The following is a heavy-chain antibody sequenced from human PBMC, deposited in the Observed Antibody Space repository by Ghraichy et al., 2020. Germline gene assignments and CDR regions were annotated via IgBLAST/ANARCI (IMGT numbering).Heavy chain of an antibody. D-gene: IGHD3-22*01. Sequence: SETLSLTCTVSGGSISSYYWSWIRQPPGKGLEWIGYIYYSGSTNYNPSLKSRVTISVDTSKNQFSLKLSSVTAADTAVYYCARGTDYYDSSGSPRFDYWGQGTLVTVSS. CDR1: GGSISSYY. CDR2: IYYSGST. CDR3: ARGTDYYDSSGSPRFDY. J-gene: IGHJ4*02. V-gene: IGHV4-59*01.